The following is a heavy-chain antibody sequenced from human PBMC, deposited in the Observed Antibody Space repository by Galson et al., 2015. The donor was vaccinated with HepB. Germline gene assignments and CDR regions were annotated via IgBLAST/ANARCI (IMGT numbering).Heavy chain of an antibody. J-gene: IGHJ4*02. D-gene: IGHD3-9*01. CDR1: GSSISSSSYY. Sequence: ETLSLTCTVSGSSISSSSYYWGWIRQPPGKGLEWIGCIYYSGCTYYNPSLKSRVTISVDTSKNQFSLKLSTVTAADTAVYYCARRAEVLRYFDWLPHPFDYWGQGTLVTVSS. CDR2: IYYSGCT. V-gene: IGHV4-39*01. CDR3: ARRAEVLRYFDWLPHPFDY.